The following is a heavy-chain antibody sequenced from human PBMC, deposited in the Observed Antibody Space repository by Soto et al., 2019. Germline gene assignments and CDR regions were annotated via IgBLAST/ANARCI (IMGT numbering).Heavy chain of an antibody. J-gene: IGHJ4*02. Sequence: PSQTLSLTCAISGDSVSSNSAAWNWIRQSPSRGLEWLGRTYYRSKWYNDYAVSVKSRITINPDTSKNQFSLRLNSVTPEDTAVYYCASEGRITMIVGTFDYWGQGTLVTSPQ. D-gene: IGHD3-22*01. CDR3: ASEGRITMIVGTFDY. CDR2: TYYRSKWYN. V-gene: IGHV6-1*01. CDR1: GDSVSSNSAA.